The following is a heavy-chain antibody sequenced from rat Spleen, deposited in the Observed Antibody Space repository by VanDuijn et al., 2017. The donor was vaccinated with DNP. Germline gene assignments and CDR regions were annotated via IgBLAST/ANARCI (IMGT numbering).Heavy chain of an antibody. J-gene: IGHJ2*01. CDR3: ASLNYGNYGY. Sequence: QVQLKESGPGLVQPSQTLSLTCTVSGFSLTSYHVHWVRQPPGKGLEWMGRIRANEITDYNSALNSRLSISRDTSKSQVFLKMNSLQTEDTAMYFCASLNYGNYGYWGQGVMVTVSS. V-gene: IGHV2-27*01. D-gene: IGHD1-3*01. CDR1: GFSLTSYH. CDR2: IRANEIT.